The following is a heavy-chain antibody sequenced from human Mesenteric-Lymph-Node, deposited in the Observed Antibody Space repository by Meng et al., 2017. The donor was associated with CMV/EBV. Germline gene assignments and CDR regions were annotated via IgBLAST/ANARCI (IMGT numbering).Heavy chain of an antibody. Sequence: GESLKISCAASGFTFSSYSMNWVRQAPGKGLEWVSSISSSSSDIYYADSVKGRFTISRDNAKNSLYLQMNSLRAEDTAVYYCAREGKYYDILTGYYRWNWFDPWGQGTLVTVSS. D-gene: IGHD3-9*01. V-gene: IGHV3-21*01. CDR3: AREGKYYDILTGYYRWNWFDP. CDR2: ISSSSSDI. CDR1: GFTFSSYS. J-gene: IGHJ5*02.